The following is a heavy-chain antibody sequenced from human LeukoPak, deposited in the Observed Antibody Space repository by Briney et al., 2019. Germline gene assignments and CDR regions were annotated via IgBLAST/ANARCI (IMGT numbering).Heavy chain of an antibody. J-gene: IGHJ4*02. V-gene: IGHV3-21*01. D-gene: IGHD6-19*01. CDR1: GFTFSSYS. CDR2: ISSSSSYI. Sequence: GGSLRLSCAASGFTFSSYSMNWVRQPPGKGLEWVSFISSSSSYIYYADSVKGRFTISRDNAKNSLYLQMNSLRAEDTAVYYCARDSMSGWLTPVDFWGRGTLVTVSS. CDR3: ARDSMSGWLTPVDF.